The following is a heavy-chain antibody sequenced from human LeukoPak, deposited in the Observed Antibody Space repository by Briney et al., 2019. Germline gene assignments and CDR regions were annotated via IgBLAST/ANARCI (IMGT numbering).Heavy chain of an antibody. Sequence: PGRSLRPSCAASGFTFSSYGMHWVRQAPGKWLEWVAGISYDGSKKYFADSVKGRFTISRDNSKNTLYLQMNSLRAEDTAVYYCAGLGYYDNSGYYYLYNYGMDVWGQGTTVTVSS. CDR2: ISYDGSKK. CDR3: AGLGYYDNSGYYYLYNYGMDV. D-gene: IGHD3-22*01. CDR1: GFTFSSYG. V-gene: IGHV3-30*03. J-gene: IGHJ6*02.